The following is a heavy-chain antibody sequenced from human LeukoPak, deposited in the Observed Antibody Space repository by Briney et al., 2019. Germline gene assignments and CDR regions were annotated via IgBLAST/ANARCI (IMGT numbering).Heavy chain of an antibody. J-gene: IGHJ3*02. CDR1: GLTFRNYW. Sequence: GGSLRLSCAASGLTFRNYWMHCVRQAPGKGLDWVSRINGDGSSITSVDSVKGRFTISRDNAKNTLHLQMNSLRVEDTAVYYCARGTERLPRSAFDIWGQGTLVTVSS. D-gene: IGHD5-18*01. CDR3: ARGTERLPRSAFDI. V-gene: IGHV3-74*01. CDR2: INGDGSSI.